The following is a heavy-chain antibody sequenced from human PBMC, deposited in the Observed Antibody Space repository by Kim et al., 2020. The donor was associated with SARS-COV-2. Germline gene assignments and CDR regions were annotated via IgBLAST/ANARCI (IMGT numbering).Heavy chain of an antibody. Sequence: SVKVSCKASGGTFSSYAISWVRQAPGQGLEWMGGIIPIFGTANYAQKFQGRVTITADESTSTAYMELSSLRSEDTAVYYCAGGVSSIAAAPIDYWGQGTLVTVSS. CDR1: GGTFSSYA. J-gene: IGHJ4*02. V-gene: IGHV1-69*13. D-gene: IGHD6-13*01. CDR2: IIPIFGTA. CDR3: AGGVSSIAAAPIDY.